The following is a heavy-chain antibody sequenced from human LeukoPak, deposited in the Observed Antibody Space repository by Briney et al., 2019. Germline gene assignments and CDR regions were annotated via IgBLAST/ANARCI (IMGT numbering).Heavy chain of an antibody. CDR1: GYTFTDYY. D-gene: IGHD3-16*02. CDR2: INPNSGYA. J-gene: IGHJ4*02. Sequence: ASVKVSCKASGYTFTDYYIHCVRQAPGQGLEWMGWINPNSGYAEYAKKFQDRVTMTRDTSINTAYMDLSRLKSDDTAVHYRARKENSGELSPTRGQGTLATV. CDR3: ARKENSGELSPT. V-gene: IGHV1-2*02.